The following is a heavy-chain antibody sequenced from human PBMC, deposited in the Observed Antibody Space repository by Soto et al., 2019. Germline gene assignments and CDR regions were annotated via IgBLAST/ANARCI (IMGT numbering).Heavy chain of an antibody. CDR2: ISAYNGNT. J-gene: IGHJ4*02. V-gene: IGHV1-18*01. CDR1: GYTFTSYG. D-gene: IGHD3-16*01. Sequence: QVQLVQSGAEVKKPGASVKVSCKASGYTFTSYGISWVRQAPGQGLEWMGWISAYNGNTNYAQKLQGRVTMTTDTSTSTAYMELRSLRSDDTAVYYCARDPPRTIQDYVWGSYTYYFDYWGPGTLVTVSS. CDR3: ARDPPRTIQDYVWGSYTYYFDY.